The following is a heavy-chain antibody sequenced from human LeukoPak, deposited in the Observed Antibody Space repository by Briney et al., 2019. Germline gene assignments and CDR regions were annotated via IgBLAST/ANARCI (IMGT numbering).Heavy chain of an antibody. CDR1: VFTFSCSW. CDR3: AIRGYRYVSVDYYNYYVMHV. V-gene: IGHV3-74*01. CDR2: INSDGSST. Sequence: GGSLRLSCAASVFTFSCSWMRWVRQAPGKGLVWVSRINSDGSSTSYADSVKGRFTISRDNAKNTLYLQMNSLRAEDTAIYYCAIRGYRYVSVDYYNYYVMHVWGQGTTVTVSS. D-gene: IGHD5-18*01. J-gene: IGHJ6*02.